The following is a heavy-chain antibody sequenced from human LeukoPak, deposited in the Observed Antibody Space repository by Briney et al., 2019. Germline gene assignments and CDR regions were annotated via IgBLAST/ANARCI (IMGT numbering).Heavy chain of an antibody. CDR2: IYTSGST. CDR1: GGSISSGSYS. V-gene: IGHV4-61*02. D-gene: IGHD3-22*01. CDR3: ARRLGYDSSGYYYPTDAFDI. J-gene: IGHJ3*02. Sequence: PSETLSLTCTVSGGSISSGSYSWSWIRQPAGKGLEWIGRIYTSGSTNYNPSLKSRVTISVDTSKNQFSLKLSSVTAADTAVYYCARRLGYDSSGYYYPTDAFDIWGQGTMVTVSS.